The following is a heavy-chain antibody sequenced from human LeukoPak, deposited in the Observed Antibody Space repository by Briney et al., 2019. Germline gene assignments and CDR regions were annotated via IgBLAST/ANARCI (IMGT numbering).Heavy chain of an antibody. J-gene: IGHJ6*03. Sequence: GGSLRLSCAASGFTFSSYWMNWVRQAPGKGLEWVANIKQDGSEKYYVDSVKGRFTISRDNAKNSLYLQMNSLRAEDTAVYYCARSELGYNYYYMDVWGKGTTVTISS. CDR2: IKQDGSEK. V-gene: IGHV3-7*01. CDR3: ARSELGYNYYYMDV. D-gene: IGHD3-10*01. CDR1: GFTFSSYW.